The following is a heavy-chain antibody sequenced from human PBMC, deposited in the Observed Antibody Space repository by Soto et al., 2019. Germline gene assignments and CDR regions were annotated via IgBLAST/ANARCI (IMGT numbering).Heavy chain of an antibody. CDR1: GASIINHY. J-gene: IGHJ4*02. Sequence: PSETLSLTCTVSGASIINHYWAWIRQSPGRGLDSIGYVSNTATTTYNPSLKNRVTISVDTPKNQFSLKLNSVTAADTAVYYCARCSTYYFDSSGPALYYFDIWGQGTLVTVSS. CDR2: VSNTATT. D-gene: IGHD3-22*01. CDR3: ARCSTYYFDSSGPALYYFDI. V-gene: IGHV4-59*11.